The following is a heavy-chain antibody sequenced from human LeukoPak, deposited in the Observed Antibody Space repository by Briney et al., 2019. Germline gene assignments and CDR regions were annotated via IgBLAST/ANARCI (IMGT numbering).Heavy chain of an antibody. CDR3: ARDPAKGAATYFDY. Sequence: PGRPLRLSCTASGFPFSNYAMNWVRQPPGKGLEGVALISFDGAKIYYADSVKGRFTISRDNSKNTLFLQMNSLTVEDTAVYYCARDPAKGAATYFDYWGQGTLVTVSS. J-gene: IGHJ4*02. CDR2: ISFDGAKI. V-gene: IGHV3-30*04. CDR1: GFPFSNYA. D-gene: IGHD2-15*01.